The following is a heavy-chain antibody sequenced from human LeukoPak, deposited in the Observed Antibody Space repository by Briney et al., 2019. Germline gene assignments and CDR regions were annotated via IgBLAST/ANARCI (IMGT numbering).Heavy chain of an antibody. CDR3: ARGDDYGGNSDGYFDY. CDR2: ISGSGGST. V-gene: IGHV3-23*01. J-gene: IGHJ4*02. CDR1: GFTFSSYA. Sequence: GGSLRLSCAASGFTFSSYAMSWVRQAPGKGLEWVSAISGSGGSTYYADSVKGRFTISRDNSKNTLYLQMNSLRAEDTAVYYCARGDDYGGNSDGYFDYWGQGTLVTVSS. D-gene: IGHD4-23*01.